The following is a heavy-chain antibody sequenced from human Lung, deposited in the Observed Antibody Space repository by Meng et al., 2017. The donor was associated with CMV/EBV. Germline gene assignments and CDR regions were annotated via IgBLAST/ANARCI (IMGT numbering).Heavy chain of an antibody. CDR1: GFTFSSYS. J-gene: IGHJ4*02. V-gene: IGHV3-21*01. CDR2: ISSSSSYI. CDR3: ARASTIFRLVIKQTNYFDY. Sequence: GESLKISCAASGFTFSSYSMNWVRQAPGKGLEWVSSISSSSSYIYYADSVKGRFTISRDNAKNSLYLQMNSLRAEDTAVYYCARASTIFRLVIKQTNYFDYWGQGTLVXVSS. D-gene: IGHD3-9*01.